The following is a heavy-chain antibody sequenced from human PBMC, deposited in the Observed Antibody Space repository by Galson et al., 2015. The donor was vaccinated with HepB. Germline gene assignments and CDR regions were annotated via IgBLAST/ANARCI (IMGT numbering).Heavy chain of an antibody. V-gene: IGHV1-24*01. CDR2: FDPEDGET. Sequence: SVKVSCKVPGYTLTELSMHWVRQAPGKGLEWMGGFDPEDGETIYAQKFQGRATMTEDTSTDTAYMELSSLRSEDTAVYYCATTTPTPGRRYYYYYGMDVWGQGTTVTVSS. J-gene: IGHJ6*02. D-gene: IGHD4-11*01. CDR3: ATTTPTPGRRYYYYYGMDV. CDR1: GYTLTELS.